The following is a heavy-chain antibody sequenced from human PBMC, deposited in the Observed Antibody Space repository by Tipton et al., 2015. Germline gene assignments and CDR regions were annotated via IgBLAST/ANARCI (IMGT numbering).Heavy chain of an antibody. V-gene: IGHV4-59*02. CDR2: TQYSGST. CDR3: ARARGRHGGLFDS. Sequence: LRLSCTVSSDSVSKYFWSWIRQPPGKELEWIGYTQYSGSTNYNPSLKSRVTISVDTSKTQFSLKMSSVTASDTAVYYCARARGRHGGLFDSWGQGTLVTVSS. CDR1: SDSVSKYF. D-gene: IGHD4-23*01. J-gene: IGHJ4*02.